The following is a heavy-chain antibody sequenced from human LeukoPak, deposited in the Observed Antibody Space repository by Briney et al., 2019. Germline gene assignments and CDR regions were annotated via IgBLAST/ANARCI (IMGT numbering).Heavy chain of an antibody. V-gene: IGHV3-21*01. CDR2: ISSSSSYI. CDR3: ARDRRGDY. Sequence: GGSLRLSCAASGFAFSGYWMHWVRQAPGKGLEWVSSISSSSSYIYYADSVKGRFTISRDNAKNSLYLQMNSLRAEDTAVYYCARDRRGDYWGQGTLVTVSS. J-gene: IGHJ4*02. CDR1: GFAFSGYW.